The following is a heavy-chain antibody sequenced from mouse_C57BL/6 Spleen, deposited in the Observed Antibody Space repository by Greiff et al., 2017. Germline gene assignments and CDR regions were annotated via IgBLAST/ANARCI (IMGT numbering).Heavy chain of an antibody. CDR1: GYTFTSYW. Sequence: QVQLQQPGAELVKPEASVKMSCKASGYTFTSYWITWVKQRPGQGLEWIGDIYPGSGSTNYNEKFKSKATLTVDTSSSTAYMQLSSLTSEDSAVYYCAREGDYYYAMDYWGQGTSVTVSS. CDR3: AREGDYYYAMDY. CDR2: IYPGSGST. D-gene: IGHD3-3*01. V-gene: IGHV1-55*01. J-gene: IGHJ4*01.